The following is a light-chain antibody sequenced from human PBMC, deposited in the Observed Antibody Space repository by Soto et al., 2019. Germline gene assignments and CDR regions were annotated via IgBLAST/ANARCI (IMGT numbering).Light chain of an antibody. J-gene: IGKJ1*01. V-gene: IGKV3-11*01. Sequence: ETVLTQSPATLSLSPGERATLSCRASQSVDIYLAWYQQKPGQAPRLLIYDASNRATGIPARFSGSGSGTDFTLTVSSLEPEDFAVYYCQQRGNWPWTFGQGTKVEVK. CDR1: QSVDIY. CDR2: DAS. CDR3: QQRGNWPWT.